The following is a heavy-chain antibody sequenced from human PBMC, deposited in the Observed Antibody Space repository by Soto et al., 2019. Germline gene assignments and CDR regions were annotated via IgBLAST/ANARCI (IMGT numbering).Heavy chain of an antibody. J-gene: IGHJ6*02. V-gene: IGHV1-69*10. CDR2: VNPVSGIA. CDR3: ARASGGFGIYYPKGGYDMDV. D-gene: IGHD3-10*01. CDR1: GGTFSNYG. Sequence: GASVKVSCKASGGTFSNYGINWVRQAPGQGLEWMGGVNPVSGIAYYAQKFQGRVTITADKSASTADMELTSLGSGDTAVYYCARASGGFGIYYPKGGYDMDVWGQGTTVTVSS.